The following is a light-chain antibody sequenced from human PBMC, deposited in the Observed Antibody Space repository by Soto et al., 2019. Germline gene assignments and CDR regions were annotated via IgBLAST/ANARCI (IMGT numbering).Light chain of an antibody. CDR3: QQRSNLPRT. Sequence: IGLTQSLATLSLSPEKRAPLSCLASQNISNYLLWYQQKPGQAPRLLIYDVSNRATGIPARFSGSGSGTDFTLTISSLEPEDFAVYCCQQRSNLPRTFGQGTKVDIK. CDR1: QNISNY. J-gene: IGKJ1*01. V-gene: IGKV3-11*01. CDR2: DVS.